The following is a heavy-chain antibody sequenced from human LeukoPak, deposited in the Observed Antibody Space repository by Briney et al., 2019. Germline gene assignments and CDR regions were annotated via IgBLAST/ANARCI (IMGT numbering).Heavy chain of an antibody. D-gene: IGHD2-2*01. J-gene: IGHJ3*02. CDR2: ISYDGSNK. V-gene: IGHV3-30*18. CDR1: GFTFTTYD. CDR3: AKRFQHDAFDI. Sequence: GGSLRLSCAASGFTFTTYDMHWARQAPGKGLEWVAVISYDGSNKYYADSVKGRFTISRDNSKNTLYLQMNSLRAEDTAVYYCAKRFQHDAFDIWGQGTMVTVSS.